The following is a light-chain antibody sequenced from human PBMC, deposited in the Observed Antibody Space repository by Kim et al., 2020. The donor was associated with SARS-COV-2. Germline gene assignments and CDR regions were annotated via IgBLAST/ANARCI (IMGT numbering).Light chain of an antibody. CDR2: DTN. CDR3: LLSYRDPRGV. CDR1: TGPVTSDHY. J-gene: IGLJ3*02. Sequence: GGTVTLPGGSSTGPVTSDHYPYGFQQKPGQAPRTLIFDTNRRHSWTPARFSGSLFGARAALTLSGAQPEDEADYYCLLSYRDPRGVFGGGTQLTVL. V-gene: IGLV7-46*01.